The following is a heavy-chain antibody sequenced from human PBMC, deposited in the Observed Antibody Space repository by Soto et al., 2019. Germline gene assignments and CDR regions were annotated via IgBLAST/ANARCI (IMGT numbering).Heavy chain of an antibody. V-gene: IGHV4-39*01. Sequence: SETLSLTCTVSGGSISSSSYYWGWIRQPPGKGLEWIGSIYYSGSTYYNPSLKSRVTISVDTSKNQFSLKLSSVTAADTAVYYCARGPSGDTADYWGQGTLVTVSS. CDR2: IYYSGST. CDR3: ARGPSGDTADY. D-gene: IGHD7-27*01. CDR1: GGSISSSSYY. J-gene: IGHJ4*02.